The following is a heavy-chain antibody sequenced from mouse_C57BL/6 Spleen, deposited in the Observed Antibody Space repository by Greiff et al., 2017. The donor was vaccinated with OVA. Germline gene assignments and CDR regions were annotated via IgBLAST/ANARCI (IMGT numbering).Heavy chain of an antibody. J-gene: IGHJ3*01. CDR3: ASTEERGFAY. CDR2: IYPGDGDT. CDR1: GYAFSSSW. D-gene: IGHD1-1*01. V-gene: IGHV1-82*01. Sequence: VQLQQSGPELVKPGASVKISCKASGYAFSSSWMNWVKQRPGKGLEWIGRIYPGDGDTNYNGKFKGKATLTADKSSSTAYMQLSSLTSEDSAVYFCASTEERGFAYWGQGTLVTVSA.